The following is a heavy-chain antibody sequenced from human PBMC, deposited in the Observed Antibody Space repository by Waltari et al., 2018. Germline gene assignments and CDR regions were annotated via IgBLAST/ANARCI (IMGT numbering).Heavy chain of an antibody. Sequence: QVQLQESGPGLVKPSETLSLTCAVSGYSISSGYYWGWIRQPPGKGLEWIGSIYHSGSTYYNPSRKSRVTISVDTSKNQFSLKLGSVTAADTAVYYCARDASRLPLNVFDYWGQGTLVTVSS. CDR1: GYSISSGYY. J-gene: IGHJ4*02. V-gene: IGHV4-38-2*02. CDR2: IYHSGST. D-gene: IGHD3-10*02. CDR3: ARDASRLPLNVFDY.